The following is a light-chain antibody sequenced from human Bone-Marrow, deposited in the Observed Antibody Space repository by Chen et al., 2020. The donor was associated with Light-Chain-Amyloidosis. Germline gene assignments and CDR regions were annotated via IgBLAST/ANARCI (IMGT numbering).Light chain of an antibody. CDR3: SSYTITNTLV. J-gene: IGLJ1*01. CDR2: EVT. V-gene: IGLV2-14*01. Sequence: QSALSKPASVSGSPGKSITISCTGTSSDVGGDNHFSWYQQHPDKAPKLMIYEVTNRPSWVPDRFSGSKSDNTASLTISGLQTEDEADYFCSSYTITNTLVFGSGTRVTVL. CDR1: SSDVGGDNH.